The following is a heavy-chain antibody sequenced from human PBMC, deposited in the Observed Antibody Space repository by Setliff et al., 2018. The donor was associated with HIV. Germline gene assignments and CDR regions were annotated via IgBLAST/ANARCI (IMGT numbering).Heavy chain of an antibody. Sequence: PGGSLRLSCGASGSTFSNFWMSWVRQAPGKGLEWVPNIKYDESEKYYAASVKGRFSISRDNAKNSLFLQMNSLRTEDTAFYFCARSVIGYYYYGMDVWGQGTLVTVSS. V-gene: IGHV3-7*03. CDR3: ARSVIGYYYYGMDV. J-gene: IGHJ6*02. CDR1: GSTFSNFW. CDR2: IKYDESEK. D-gene: IGHD3-10*01.